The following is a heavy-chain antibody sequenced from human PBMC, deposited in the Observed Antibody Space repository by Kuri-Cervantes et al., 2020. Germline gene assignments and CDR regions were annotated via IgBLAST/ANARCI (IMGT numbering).Heavy chain of an antibody. Sequence: GESLKISCAASGFAFDTYSMHWVRQPPGKGLEWVSAISGSGGSTYYADSVKGRFTISRDNSKNTLYLQMNSLRAEDTAVYYCAKDLTTVVTPDYFDYWGQGTLVTVSS. V-gene: IGHV3-23*01. CDR2: ISGSGGST. D-gene: IGHD4-23*01. CDR1: GFAFDTYS. CDR3: AKDLTTVVTPDYFDY. J-gene: IGHJ4*02.